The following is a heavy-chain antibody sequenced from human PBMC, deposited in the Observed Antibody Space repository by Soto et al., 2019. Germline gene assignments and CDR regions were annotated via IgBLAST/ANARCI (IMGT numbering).Heavy chain of an antibody. Sequence: QVQLVESGGGMVQPGRSLRVSCAASGFTFSGHGMHWVRQAPGKGLEWVAVISYDGSNKYYADSVKGRFTISRDNSNNTLYLQMNSLRPEDTAVYYCAKDGTHCSGGSCYGMDVWGQGTTVTVSS. CDR3: AKDGTHCSGGSCYGMDV. CDR1: GFTFSGHG. CDR2: ISYDGSNK. D-gene: IGHD2-15*01. J-gene: IGHJ6*02. V-gene: IGHV3-30*18.